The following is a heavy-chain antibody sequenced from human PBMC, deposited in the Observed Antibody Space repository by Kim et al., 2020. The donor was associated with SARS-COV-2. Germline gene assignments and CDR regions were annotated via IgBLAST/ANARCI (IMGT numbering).Heavy chain of an antibody. CDR1: GFTFGDYA. V-gene: IGHV3-9*01. J-gene: IGHJ6*02. D-gene: IGHD3-10*01. Sequence: GGSLRLSCAASGFTFGDYAMHWVRQAPGKGLEWVSGISWNSGSIGYADSVKGRFTISRDNAKNSLYLQMNSLRAEDTALYYCAKGGSGSYLANYYYYYGMDVWGQGTTVTVSS. CDR3: AKGGSGSYLANYYYYYGMDV. CDR2: ISWNSGSI.